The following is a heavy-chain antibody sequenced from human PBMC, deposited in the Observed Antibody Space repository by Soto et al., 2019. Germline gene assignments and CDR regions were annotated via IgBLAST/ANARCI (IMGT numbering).Heavy chain of an antibody. CDR2: IYYSGST. D-gene: IGHD3-22*01. CDR1: GGSISSYY. J-gene: IGHJ4*02. CDR3: ARGLGDYYDSSGYYLWYFDY. V-gene: IGHV4-59*01. Sequence: SETLSLTCTVSGGSISSYYWSWIRQPPGKGLEWIGYIYYSGSTNYNPSLKSRVTISVDTSKNQFSLKLSSVTAADTAVYYCARGLGDYYDSSGYYLWYFDYWGQGTLVTVSS.